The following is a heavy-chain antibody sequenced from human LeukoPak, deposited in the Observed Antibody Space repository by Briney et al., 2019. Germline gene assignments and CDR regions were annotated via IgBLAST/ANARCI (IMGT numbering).Heavy chain of an antibody. CDR2: IKSKTFGGTT. D-gene: IGHD3-16*01. CDR1: GFTFSNAW. V-gene: IGHV3-15*01. Sequence: PGGSLRLSCAASGFTFSNAWMSCVRQAPGKGLEGVGRIKSKTFGGTTDYAAPVKGRFTISRDDSKNTLYLHMNTLTTEDTAIYCCTPLGAFDYWGQGTLVTVSS. J-gene: IGHJ4*02. CDR3: TPLGAFDY.